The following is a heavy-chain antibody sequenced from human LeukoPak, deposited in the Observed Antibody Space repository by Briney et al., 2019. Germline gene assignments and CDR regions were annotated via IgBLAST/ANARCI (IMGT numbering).Heavy chain of an antibody. V-gene: IGHV3-21*01. CDR3: ARVTEAPDYFDY. Sequence: PGGSLRLSCAASGFTFSSYSMNWVRQAPGKGLEWVSSISSSSYIYYADSVKGRFTISRDNAKNSLYLQMNSLRAEDTAVYYCARVTEAPDYFDYWGRGTLVTVSS. CDR2: ISSSSYI. CDR1: GFTFSSYS. J-gene: IGHJ4*02.